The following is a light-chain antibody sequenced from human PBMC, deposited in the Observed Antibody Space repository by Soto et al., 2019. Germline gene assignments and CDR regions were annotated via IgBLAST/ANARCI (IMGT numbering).Light chain of an antibody. CDR2: DAS. Sequence: EIVLTQSPATLSLSPGNRATLSCRASRGVSGYLAWYQQKPGQAPRLLIYDASNRATGIPARFSGSGSGTDFTLTITSLEPEDFAVYYCQQRSNWPSTFGGGTKVEI. CDR1: RGVSGY. V-gene: IGKV3-11*01. J-gene: IGKJ4*01. CDR3: QQRSNWPST.